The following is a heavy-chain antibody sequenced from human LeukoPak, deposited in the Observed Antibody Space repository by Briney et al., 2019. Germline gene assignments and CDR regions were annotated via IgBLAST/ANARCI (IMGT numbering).Heavy chain of an antibody. CDR3: ARHIQAPAAPMDV. CDR2: IYSGGST. V-gene: IGHV3-53*01. D-gene: IGHD2-2*01. Sequence: PGGSLRLSCAASGFTVSSNYMSWVRQAPGKGLEWVSVIYSGGSTYYADSVKGRFTISRDNSKNTLYLQMNSLRAEDTAVYYCARHIQAPAAPMDVWGKGTTVTVSS. CDR1: GFTVSSNY. J-gene: IGHJ6*03.